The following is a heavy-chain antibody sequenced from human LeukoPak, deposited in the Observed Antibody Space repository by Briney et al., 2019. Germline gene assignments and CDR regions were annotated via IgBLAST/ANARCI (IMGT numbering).Heavy chain of an antibody. CDR1: GFTFSSYA. J-gene: IGHJ4*02. D-gene: IGHD6-19*01. CDR2: ISGSGGNT. Sequence: GGSLRLSCAASGFTFSSYAMTWVRQAPGKGLEWVSGISGSGGNTYYAASVKGRFTIPRDNSKNMLYLQMNSLSAEDTAVYYCAKDRVTMAGTGQIDYWGQGTLVTVSS. V-gene: IGHV3-23*01. CDR3: AKDRVTMAGTGQIDY.